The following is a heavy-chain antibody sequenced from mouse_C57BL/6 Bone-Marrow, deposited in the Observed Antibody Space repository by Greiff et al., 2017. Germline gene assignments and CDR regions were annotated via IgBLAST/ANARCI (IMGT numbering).Heavy chain of an antibody. CDR3: ARDPYYSIYFDY. Sequence: QVQLQQSGPELVKPGASVKISCKASGYAFSSSWMNWVKQRPGKGLEWIGRIYPGDGDTNYNGKFKGKATLTADKSSSTAYMQLSSLKSEDSAVYFCARDPYYSIYFDYWGQGTTLTVSS. J-gene: IGHJ2*01. D-gene: IGHD2-5*01. CDR2: IYPGDGDT. V-gene: IGHV1-82*01. CDR1: GYAFSSSW.